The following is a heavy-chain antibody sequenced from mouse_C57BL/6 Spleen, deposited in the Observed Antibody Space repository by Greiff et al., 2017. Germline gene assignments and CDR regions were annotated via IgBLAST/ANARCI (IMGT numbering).Heavy chain of an antibody. V-gene: IGHV1-26*01. CDR1: GYTFTDYY. Sequence: VQLQQSGPELVKPGASVKISCKASGYTFTDYYMNWVKQSHGKSLEWIGDINPNNGGTSYNQKFKGKATLTVDKSSSTADMELRSLTSEDSAVYYCARWGDYDVYFDYWGQGTTLTVSS. CDR2: INPNNGGT. J-gene: IGHJ2*01. D-gene: IGHD2-4*01. CDR3: ARWGDYDVYFDY.